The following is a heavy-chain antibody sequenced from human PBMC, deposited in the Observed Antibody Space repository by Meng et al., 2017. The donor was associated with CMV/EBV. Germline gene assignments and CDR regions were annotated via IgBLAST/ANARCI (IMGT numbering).Heavy chain of an antibody. CDR1: GFPFSSYA. D-gene: IGHD3-3*01. Sequence: GGSLRLSCAASGFPFSSYAMSWVRQAPGKGLEWVSSISSSSSYIYYADSVKGRFTISRDNAKNSLYLQMNSLRAEDTAVYYCARDSDSVRYYDFWSGYYGMDVWGQGTTVTVSS. J-gene: IGHJ6*02. CDR3: ARDSDSVRYYDFWSGYYGMDV. V-gene: IGHV3-21*01. CDR2: ISSSSSYI.